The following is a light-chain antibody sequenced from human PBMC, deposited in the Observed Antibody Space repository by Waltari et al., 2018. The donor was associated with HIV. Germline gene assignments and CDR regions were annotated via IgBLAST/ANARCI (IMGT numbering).Light chain of an antibody. V-gene: IGKV4-1*01. CDR2: WAS. CDR1: QSVFDSSNNKNF. J-gene: IGKJ3*01. Sequence: DIVMTQSQDSMAVSLGERATINCTSSQSVFDSSNNKNFLAWSQQKPGQPPKLLISWASTRESGVPGRFSGSGSRTDFTLTISSLQAEDVAVYYCQQYYTTPFTFGPGTKVDIK. CDR3: QQYYTTPFT.